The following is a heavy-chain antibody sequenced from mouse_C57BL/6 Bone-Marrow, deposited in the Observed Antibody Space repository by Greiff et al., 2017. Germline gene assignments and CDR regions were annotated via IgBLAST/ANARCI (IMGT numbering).Heavy chain of an antibody. Sequence: DVKLVESGGGLVKPGGSLKLSCAASGFTFSSYSMSWVRQIPEKRLEWVATISDGGSYTYYPDTVKGRFTISRDNAKQNLYLQMSHLKSEDTAMYDCARWFFYYGDPADYWGQGTTLTVSS. CDR2: ISDGGSYT. V-gene: IGHV5-4*03. D-gene: IGHD2-13*01. CDR1: GFTFSSYS. J-gene: IGHJ2*01. CDR3: ARWFFYYGDPADY.